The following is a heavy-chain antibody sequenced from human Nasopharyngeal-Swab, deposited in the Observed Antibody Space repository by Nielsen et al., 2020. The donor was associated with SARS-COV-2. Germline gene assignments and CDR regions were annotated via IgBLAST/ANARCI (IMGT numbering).Heavy chain of an antibody. CDR3: ARGGPEYSRRGFDP. D-gene: IGHD1-26*01. J-gene: IGHJ5*02. V-gene: IGHV1-2*06. CDR1: GYTFTGYY. Sequence: SVKVSCKASGYTFTGYYMHWVRQAPGQGLEWMGRINPNSGGTNYAQKFQGRVTMTRDTSISTAYMELSRLRSDDTAVYYCARGGPEYSRRGFDPWGQGTLVTVSS. CDR2: INPNSGGT.